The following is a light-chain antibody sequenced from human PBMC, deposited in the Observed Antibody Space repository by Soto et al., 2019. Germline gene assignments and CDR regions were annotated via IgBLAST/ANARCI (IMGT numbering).Light chain of an antibody. CDR1: SSDVGGYNY. Sequence: LTRPGSWTESAGLSVTVSSSRNSSDVGGYNYVSWYQQHPGKAHKLMIYDVSKRPSGVPDRFSGSKSGNTASLTISGLQAEDEADYYCCSYAGSYTYVFGTGTKVTVL. CDR3: CSYAGSYTYV. J-gene: IGLJ1*01. V-gene: IGLV2-11*01. CDR2: DVS.